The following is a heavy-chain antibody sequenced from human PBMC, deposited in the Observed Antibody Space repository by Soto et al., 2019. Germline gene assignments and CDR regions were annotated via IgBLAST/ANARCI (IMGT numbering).Heavy chain of an antibody. Sequence: SENLSLTCAVYGGFRSESYWTWIRQPPGKGLEWIGEINHVGGTNYNPSLKSRVTMSVDTSQNQFSLRLISVTAADTAMYFCVRIRYQLPSSLIWLDSWGQRTLVTVSS. CDR1: GGFRSESY. V-gene: IGHV4-34*01. CDR3: VRIRYQLPSSLIWLDS. J-gene: IGHJ5*01. CDR2: INHVGGT. D-gene: IGHD3-16*01.